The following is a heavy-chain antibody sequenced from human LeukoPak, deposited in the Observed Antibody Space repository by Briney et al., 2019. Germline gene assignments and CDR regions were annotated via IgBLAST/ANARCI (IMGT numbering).Heavy chain of an antibody. Sequence: GRSLRLSCAASGFTFSSYGMHWVRQAPGKGLEWVAVISYDGSNKYYADSVKGRFTISRDNSKNTPYLQMNSLRAEDTAVYYCAKSDDYVWGSYRHWGQGTLVTVSS. CDR1: GFTFSSYG. CDR2: ISYDGSNK. V-gene: IGHV3-30*18. D-gene: IGHD3-16*02. CDR3: AKSDDYVWGSYRH. J-gene: IGHJ4*02.